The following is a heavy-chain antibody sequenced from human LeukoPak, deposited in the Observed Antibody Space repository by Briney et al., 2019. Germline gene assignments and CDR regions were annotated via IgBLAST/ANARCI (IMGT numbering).Heavy chain of an antibody. CDR2: ISGSGGST. CDR3: AKSDSYMVLSSGCTDY. V-gene: IGHV3-23*01. Sequence: QTGGSLRLSCAASGFTFSSYAMSWVRQAPGKGLEWVSAISGSGGSTYYADSVKGRFTISRDNSKNTLYLQMNSLRAEDTAVYYCAKSDSYMVLSSGCTDYWGQGTLVTVSS. D-gene: IGHD6-19*01. CDR1: GFTFSSYA. J-gene: IGHJ4*02.